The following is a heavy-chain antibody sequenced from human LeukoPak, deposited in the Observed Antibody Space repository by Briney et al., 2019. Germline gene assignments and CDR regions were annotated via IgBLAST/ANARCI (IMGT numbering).Heavy chain of an antibody. J-gene: IGHJ6*02. D-gene: IGHD1-26*01. Sequence: PGGSLRLSCAASGFTFSSYAMHWVRQAPGKGLEWVAVISYDGSNKYYADSVRGRFTISRDNSKNTLYVQMNSLRAEDTAVYYCAKENGSDGGYYSGMDVWGQGTTVTVSS. CDR3: AKENGSDGGYYSGMDV. CDR2: ISYDGSNK. V-gene: IGHV3-30*18. CDR1: GFTFSSYA.